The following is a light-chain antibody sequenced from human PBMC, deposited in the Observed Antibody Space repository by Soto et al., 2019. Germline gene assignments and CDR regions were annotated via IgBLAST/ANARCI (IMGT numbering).Light chain of an antibody. CDR1: QIINSW. CDR3: QQYNSYWT. J-gene: IGKJ1*01. CDR2: KVS. Sequence: DIQMTQSPSTLSAFVGDRVTITCRASQIINSWLAWYQQKPGKAPKLLIYKVSTLGSGVPSRFTGSGSGTACTLNISSLQPDDSATYYCQQYNSYWTFGQGTKVEIK. V-gene: IGKV1-5*03.